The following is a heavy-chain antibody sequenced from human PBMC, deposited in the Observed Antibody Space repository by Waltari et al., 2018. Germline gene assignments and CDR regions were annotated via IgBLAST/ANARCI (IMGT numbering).Heavy chain of an antibody. CDR2: ISGSDGST. J-gene: IGHJ3*02. CDR1: GFIFSNYA. Sequence: VQLLESGGALVQPGGYLITSCAASGFIFSNYATPGARPAPGKGLEWVSSISGSDGSTYYADSVKGRFTISRDNSKNTLYLQVNSLKVGDTALYFCVKDRVVRGVMGAFDMWGQGTMVTVSS. D-gene: IGHD3-10*01. V-gene: IGHV3-23*01. CDR3: VKDRVVRGVMGAFDM.